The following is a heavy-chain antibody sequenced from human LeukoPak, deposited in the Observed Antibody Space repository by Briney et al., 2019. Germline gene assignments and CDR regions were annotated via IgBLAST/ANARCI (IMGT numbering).Heavy chain of an antibody. CDR1: GFTFSSYW. J-gene: IGHJ4*02. Sequence: GGSLRLSCAASGFTFSSYWMSWVRQAPGKGLEWVANIKQDGSEKYYVDSVKGRFTISRDNAKNSLYLQMNSLRAEDTAVYYCAREAPGFDYYGSSGLFDYWGQGTLVTVSS. D-gene: IGHD3-22*01. CDR3: AREAPGFDYYGSSGLFDY. CDR2: IKQDGSEK. V-gene: IGHV3-7*01.